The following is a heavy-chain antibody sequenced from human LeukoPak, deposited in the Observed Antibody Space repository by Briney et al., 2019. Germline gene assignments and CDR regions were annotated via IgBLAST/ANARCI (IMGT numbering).Heavy chain of an antibody. CDR1: GFTFSSYG. CDR3: ARDRGYYGSGSGDYYYGMDV. CDR2: ISSSSNYI. D-gene: IGHD3-10*01. V-gene: IGHV3-21*01. Sequence: GGSLRLSCAASGFTFSSYGMNWVRQAPGKGLEWVSSISSSSNYIYYADSVKGRFTISRDNAKNSLYLQMNSLRAEDTAVYYCARDRGYYGSGSGDYYYGMDVWGQGTTVTVSS. J-gene: IGHJ6*02.